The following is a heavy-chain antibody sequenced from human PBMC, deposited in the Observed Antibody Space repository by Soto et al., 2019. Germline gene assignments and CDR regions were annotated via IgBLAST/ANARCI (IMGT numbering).Heavy chain of an antibody. J-gene: IGHJ6*03. CDR3: ASSIAARFNYYYYYMDV. Sequence: ASVKVSCKASGGTFSSYTISWVRQAPGQGLEWMGRIIPILGIANYAQKFQGRVTITADKSTSTAYMELSSLRSEDTAVYYCASSIAARFNYYYYYMDVWGKGTTVTVSS. V-gene: IGHV1-69*02. CDR1: GGTFSSYT. D-gene: IGHD6-6*01. CDR2: IIPILGIA.